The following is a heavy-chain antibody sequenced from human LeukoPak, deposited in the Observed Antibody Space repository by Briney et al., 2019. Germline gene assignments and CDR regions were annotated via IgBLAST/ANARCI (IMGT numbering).Heavy chain of an antibody. CDR2: ISAYNGHS. J-gene: IGHJ6*03. CDR3: ARGSPYYYYYYMDV. D-gene: IGHD3-10*01. CDR1: GYTFTSYG. V-gene: IGHV1-18*01. Sequence: GASVTVSCKASGYTFTSYGISWVRQAPGQGLEWMGWISAYNGHSNYAQKLQGRVTMTTDTSTNTTYMELRTLRSDDTAVYYCARGSPYYYYYYMDVWGKGTTVTVSS.